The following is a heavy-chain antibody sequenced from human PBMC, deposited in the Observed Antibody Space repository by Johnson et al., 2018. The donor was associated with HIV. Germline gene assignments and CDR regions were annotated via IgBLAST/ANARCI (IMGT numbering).Heavy chain of an antibody. V-gene: IGHV3-74*02. CDR2: INTDGSST. CDR3: ARPFQLLDASDI. Sequence: VHLVESGGGVVQPGRSLRLSCAASGFTFSSYWMHWVRQAPGKGLGWVSRINTDGSSTSFADSVKGRFTISSDNAKNHLYLQMNSLGADDASVYDCARPFQLLDASDIWGQGTVVTVSS. D-gene: IGHD2-21*01. CDR1: GFTFSSYW. J-gene: IGHJ3*02.